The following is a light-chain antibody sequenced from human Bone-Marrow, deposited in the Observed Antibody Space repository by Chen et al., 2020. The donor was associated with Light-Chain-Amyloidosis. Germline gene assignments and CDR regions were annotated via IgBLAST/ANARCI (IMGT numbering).Light chain of an antibody. V-gene: IGLV3-21*02. CDR2: DDS. CDR1: NIGSTS. J-gene: IGLJ3*02. CDR3: QVWDRSSDRPV. Sequence: SYVLTQPSSVSVAPGQTATIARGGNNIGSTSVHWYQPTPGQAPLLVVYDDSDRPSGIPERLSGSNSGNTATRTIGRVEAGDEADYYCQVWDRSSDRPVFGGGTKLTVL.